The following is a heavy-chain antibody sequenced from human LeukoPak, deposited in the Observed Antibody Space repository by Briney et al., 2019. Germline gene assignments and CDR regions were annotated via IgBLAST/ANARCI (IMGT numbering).Heavy chain of an antibody. V-gene: IGHV3-23*01. CDR1: GFTFSSYA. CDR2: ISGSGGST. D-gene: IGHD6-19*01. Sequence: GGSLRLSCAASGFTFSSYAMSWVRQAPGKGLERVSAISGSGGSTYYADSVKGRFTISRDNSKNTLYLQMNSLRAEDTAVYYCAKNGYSSGWSQLYYYYGMDVWGQGTTVTVSS. CDR3: AKNGYSSGWSQLYYYYGMDV. J-gene: IGHJ6*02.